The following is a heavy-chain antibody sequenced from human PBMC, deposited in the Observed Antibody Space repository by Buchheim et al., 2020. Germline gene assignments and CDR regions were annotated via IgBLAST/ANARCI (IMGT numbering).Heavy chain of an antibody. J-gene: IGHJ4*02. CDR1: GFTFSSYG. Sequence: EVQLLESGGGLVQPGGSLRLSCAASGFTFSSYGMSWVRQAPGKGLAWVSTISGSGGSTSYADSVKGRFTISRDNSKNKLYLQMNSLRADDTAVYYCAKGDDILTPTHFDYWGQGTL. CDR2: ISGSGGST. D-gene: IGHD3-9*01. V-gene: IGHV3-23*01. CDR3: AKGDDILTPTHFDY.